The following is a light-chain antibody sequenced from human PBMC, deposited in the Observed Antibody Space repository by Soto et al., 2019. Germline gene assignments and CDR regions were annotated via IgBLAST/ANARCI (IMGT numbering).Light chain of an antibody. V-gene: IGKV3-15*01. J-gene: IGKJ4*01. CDR2: DTS. CDR1: QSVRTN. Sequence: EIVMTQSPATLSVSPGDWATLSCRASQSVRTNLAWYQQKPGQAPRLLIYDTSARATGVPARFSGSRSGTEFTLTINSLQSEDFAVYYCQRYKNWPLTFGGGTKVGIK. CDR3: QRYKNWPLT.